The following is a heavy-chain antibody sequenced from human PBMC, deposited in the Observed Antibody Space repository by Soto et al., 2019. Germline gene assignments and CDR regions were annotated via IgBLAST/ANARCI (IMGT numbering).Heavy chain of an antibody. D-gene: IGHD4-17*01. J-gene: IGHJ6*02. CDR2: IYYSGST. CDR1: GGSISSGDYY. V-gene: IGHV4-30-4*01. CDR3: ASTMTTVVTPYGMDV. Sequence: SETLSLTCTVSGGSISSGDYYWSWIRQPPGKGLEWIGYIYYSGSTYYNPSLKSRVTISVDTSKNQFSLKLSSVTAADTVVYYCASTMTTVVTPYGMDVWGQGTTVTVSS.